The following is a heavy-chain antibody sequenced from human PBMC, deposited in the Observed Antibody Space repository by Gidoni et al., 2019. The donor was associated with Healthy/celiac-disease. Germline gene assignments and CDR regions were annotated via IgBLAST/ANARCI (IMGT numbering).Heavy chain of an antibody. CDR2: INPNSGGT. CDR3: ARAGGRHDYCDCDFDY. Sequence: VKKPGASVKVSCKASGYTFTGYYMHWVRQAPGQGLEWMGWINPNSGGTNYAQKFQGWVTMTRDTSISTAYMERSRLSSDDTAVYYCARAGGRHDYCDCDFDYWGQGTLVTVSS. D-gene: IGHD4-17*01. J-gene: IGHJ4*02. V-gene: IGHV1-2*04. CDR1: GYTFTGYY.